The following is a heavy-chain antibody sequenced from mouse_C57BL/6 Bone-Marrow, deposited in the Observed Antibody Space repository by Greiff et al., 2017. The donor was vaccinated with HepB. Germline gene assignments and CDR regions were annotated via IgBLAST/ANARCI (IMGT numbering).Heavy chain of an antibody. CDR1: GYSITSDY. J-gene: IGHJ4*01. CDR3: ARWAYGSSYEAMDY. Sequence: EVKLEESGPGLAKPSQTLSLTCSVTGYSITSDYWNWIRKLPGNKLEYMGYISYSGSTYYNPSLKSRISITRDTSKNQYYLQLNSVTTEDTATYYCARWAYGSSYEAMDYWGQGTSVTVSS. CDR2: ISYSGST. V-gene: IGHV3-8*01. D-gene: IGHD1-1*01.